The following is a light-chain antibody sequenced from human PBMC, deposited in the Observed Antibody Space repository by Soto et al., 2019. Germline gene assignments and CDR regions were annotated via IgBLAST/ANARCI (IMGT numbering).Light chain of an antibody. V-gene: IGKV3-20*01. J-gene: IGKJ1*01. CDR3: QQYGVLPGA. Sequence: VLAHSPGTLSLCACERASLSFSASQSVRNGYLAWYQHKPGQAPRLLIYGASSRATGIPDRFSGSRSGPTFTLSSSSMPAEEFSVYYCQQYGVLPGALGQGTKVDIK. CDR1: QSVRNGY. CDR2: GAS.